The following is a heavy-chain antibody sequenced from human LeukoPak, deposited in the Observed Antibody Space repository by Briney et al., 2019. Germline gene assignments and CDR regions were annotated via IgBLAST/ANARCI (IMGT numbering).Heavy chain of an antibody. D-gene: IGHD3-3*01. V-gene: IGHV3-7*01. CDR2: IKQDGSEK. CDR3: AKPITISGATDAFDI. Sequence: GGSLRLSCAASGFTFSSYAMSWVRQAPGKGLEWVANIKQDGSEKYYVDSVKGRFTISRDNAKNSLYMQMNSLRAEDTAVYYCAKPITISGATDAFDIWGQGTKVTVSS. J-gene: IGHJ3*02. CDR1: GFTFSSYA.